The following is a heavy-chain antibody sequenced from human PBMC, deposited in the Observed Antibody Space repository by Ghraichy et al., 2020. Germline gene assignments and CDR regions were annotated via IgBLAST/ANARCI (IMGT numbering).Heavy chain of an antibody. CDR3: AREGRNYYDSSGYLHDAFDI. CDR2: IWYDGSNK. J-gene: IGHJ3*02. D-gene: IGHD3-22*01. Sequence: GGSLRLSCAASGFTFSSYGMHWVRQAPGKGLEWVAVIWYDGSNKYYADSVKGRFTISRDNSKNTLYLQMNSLRAEDTAVYYCAREGRNYYDSSGYLHDAFDIWGQGTMVTVSS. V-gene: IGHV3-33*01. CDR1: GFTFSSYG.